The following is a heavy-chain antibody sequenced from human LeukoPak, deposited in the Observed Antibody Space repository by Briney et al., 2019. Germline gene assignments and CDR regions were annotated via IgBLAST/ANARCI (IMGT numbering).Heavy chain of an antibody. CDR3: TSWGDTTAEYFQR. Sequence: GGSLRLSCAVSGLTFSDYYMSWTRQAPGKGPELVSYISPSGSSIFYVDSVKGRFTISRDNAKNSLYLQMNSLRAEDTAVYYCTSWGDTTAEYFQRWGQGTLVTVSS. D-gene: IGHD2-21*02. CDR2: ISPSGSSI. CDR1: GLTFSDYY. J-gene: IGHJ1*01. V-gene: IGHV3-11*04.